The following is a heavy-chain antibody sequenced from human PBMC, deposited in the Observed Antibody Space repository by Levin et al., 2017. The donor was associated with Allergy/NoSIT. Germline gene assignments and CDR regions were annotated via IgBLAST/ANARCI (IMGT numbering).Heavy chain of an antibody. CDR1: GFTFSNYA. CDR3: TRDDNGFTNFDY. J-gene: IGHJ4*02. CDR2: ISYDGNHK. Sequence: PGGSLRLSCAASGFTFSNYAMHWVRQAPGKGLEWVAVISYDGNHKFYADSVKGRFTISRDNSKNTLSLQIDSLRVEDTAMFYCTRDDNGFTNFDYWGQGTLVTVSS. V-gene: IGHV3-30-3*01. D-gene: IGHD2-2*03.